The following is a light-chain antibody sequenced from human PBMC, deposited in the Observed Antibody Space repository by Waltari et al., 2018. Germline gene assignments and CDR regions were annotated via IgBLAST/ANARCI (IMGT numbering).Light chain of an antibody. Sequence: EIVLTQSPATLSLSPGERATLSCRASQSVSYYFAWYQQKVGQAPRLLIYDASNRATDIPARFSGSGSGTDFTLTISSLEPEDVGVYYCQQRSDWPYTFGQGTKVEIK. CDR2: DAS. J-gene: IGKJ2*01. CDR1: QSVSYY. V-gene: IGKV3-11*01. CDR3: QQRSDWPYT.